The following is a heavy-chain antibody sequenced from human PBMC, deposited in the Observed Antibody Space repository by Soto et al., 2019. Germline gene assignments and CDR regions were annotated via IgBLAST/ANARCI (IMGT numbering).Heavy chain of an antibody. D-gene: IGHD2-2*01. CDR2: INPKFGDT. J-gene: IGHJ5*02. CDR1: GYTFTAYY. Sequence: QVQLVQSGAEVKEPGDSVRVSCEASGYTFTAYYIHWVRQAPGQGLEWMGWINPKFGDTTYAQDFQGRVSMTRDMSISTVYIELGRLTSDDTAIYYCARVVPGAEAWFGPWGQGTLVTVSS. V-gene: IGHV1-2*02. CDR3: ARVVPGAEAWFGP.